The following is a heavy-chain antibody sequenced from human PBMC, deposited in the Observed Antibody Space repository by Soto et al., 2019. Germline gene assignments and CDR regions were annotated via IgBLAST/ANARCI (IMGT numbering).Heavy chain of an antibody. J-gene: IGHJ4*02. D-gene: IGHD4-17*01. Sequence: PGGSLRLSCEVSGFTFSTYSMNWVRQAPGKGLEWVSSICSSSSYIYYADSVKGRFTISRDNAKNSLYLQMNSLRAEDTAVYYCPRDLSELTTAFEYWGQGTLVTVSS. V-gene: IGHV3-21*01. CDR1: GFTFSTYS. CDR2: ICSSSSYI. CDR3: PRDLSELTTAFEY.